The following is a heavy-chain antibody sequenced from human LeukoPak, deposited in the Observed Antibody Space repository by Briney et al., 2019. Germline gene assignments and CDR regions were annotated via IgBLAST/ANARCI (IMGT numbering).Heavy chain of an antibody. CDR3: ARVLFYSSGNKSNRVDY. CDR1: GYTFTGYY. Sequence: ASVKVSCKASGYTFTGYYIHWVRQAPGQGLEWMGWINPDSGGTNYAQKFQGRVTMTRDTSIRTAYMELSRLRSDDTAVYYCARVLFYSSGNKSNRVDYWGQGTLVIVSS. J-gene: IGHJ4*02. D-gene: IGHD6-19*01. V-gene: IGHV1-2*02. CDR2: INPDSGGT.